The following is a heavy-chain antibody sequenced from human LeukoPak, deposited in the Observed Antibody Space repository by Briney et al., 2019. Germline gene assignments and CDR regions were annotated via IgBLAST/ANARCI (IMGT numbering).Heavy chain of an antibody. CDR3: ARGSRGTVVVAASAFDI. Sequence: SETLSLTCTVSGGSISSSSYYWSWIRQPPGKGPEWIGYIYNSGNTYYNPSLKSRVSISADTSENEFSLKLSSVSAADTAVYYCARGSRGTVVVAASAFDIWGQGTFLTVSS. CDR1: GGSISSSSYY. J-gene: IGHJ3*02. D-gene: IGHD2-15*01. CDR2: IYNSGNT. V-gene: IGHV4-30-4*01.